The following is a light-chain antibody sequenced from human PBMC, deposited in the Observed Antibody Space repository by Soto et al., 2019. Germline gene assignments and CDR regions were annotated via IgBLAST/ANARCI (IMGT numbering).Light chain of an antibody. J-gene: IGKJ1*01. CDR1: QSISSW. CDR3: QHYKSYSEA. CDR2: AAS. Sequence: DKQVSQPPTTLSASVGDRVTIPCRASQSISSWWAWYQQKPGKAPKLLIYAASSLQSGVPSRFSGSGSGTEFTLTISSLQPDDFATYCCQHYKSYSEAFGQGTKVDIK. V-gene: IGKV1-5*01.